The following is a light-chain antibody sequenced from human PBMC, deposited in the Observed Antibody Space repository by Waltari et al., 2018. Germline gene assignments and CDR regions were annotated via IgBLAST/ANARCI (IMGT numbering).Light chain of an antibody. CDR3: QQTYTSPRT. V-gene: IGKV1-39*01. J-gene: IGKJ1*01. CDR2: AAS. CDR1: QTITKF. Sequence: DIQMTQSPSTLSASVGDRVTITCRASQTITKFLSWYQQKPGKAPKLLIYAASRLQSGVSSRFSGSGSGTDFALTISNLQPEDFATYFCQQTYTSPRTFGQGTKVEIK.